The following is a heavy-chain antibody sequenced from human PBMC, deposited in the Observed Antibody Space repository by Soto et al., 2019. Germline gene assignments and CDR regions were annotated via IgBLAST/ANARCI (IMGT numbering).Heavy chain of an antibody. CDR3: ATVDRSVALVGWFEP. CDR1: GGTFSSYV. Sequence: QVHLEQSGAEVKKPGSSVKVSCKFSGGTFSSYVIIWVRQAPGQGLEWMGGIIPVSGTANYAQKFHGRVTISADAATNTSYMELSSVRFDDTAVYYCATVDRSVALVGWFEPWGQGTLVTVSS. D-gene: IGHD2-8*02. CDR2: IIPVSGTA. V-gene: IGHV1-69*01. J-gene: IGHJ5*02.